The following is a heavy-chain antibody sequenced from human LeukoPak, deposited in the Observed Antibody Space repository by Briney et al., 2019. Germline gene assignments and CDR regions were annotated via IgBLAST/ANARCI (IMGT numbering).Heavy chain of an antibody. Sequence: GGSLRLSCAASGFTFSSYAMHWVRQAPGKGLEWVAVISYDGSNKYYADSVKGRFTISRDNSKNTLYLQMNSLRAEDTAVYYCAREGQLWLCFDYWGQGTLVTVSS. CDR1: GFTFSSYA. D-gene: IGHD5-18*01. CDR3: AREGQLWLCFDY. CDR2: ISYDGSNK. J-gene: IGHJ4*02. V-gene: IGHV3-30*04.